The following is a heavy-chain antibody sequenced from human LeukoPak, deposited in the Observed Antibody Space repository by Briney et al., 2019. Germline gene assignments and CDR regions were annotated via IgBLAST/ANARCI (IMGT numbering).Heavy chain of an antibody. CDR2: VYSGGRT. CDR3: ARAFQYGSGSYPYSL. D-gene: IGHD3-10*01. CDR1: GFTVSNND. J-gene: IGHJ4*02. Sequence: GGSLRLSCAASGFTVSNNDMTWVCQAPGKGLEWVSVVYSGGRTDYADSVKGRFTISRDNFKNTLYLQMNSPRAEDTAVYYCARAFQYGSGSYPYSLWGQGTLVTVSS. V-gene: IGHV3-66*01.